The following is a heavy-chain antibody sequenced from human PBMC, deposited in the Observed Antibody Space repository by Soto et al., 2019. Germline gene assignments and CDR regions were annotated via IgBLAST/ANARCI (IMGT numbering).Heavy chain of an antibody. CDR1: GITFSNYW. D-gene: IGHD3-16*01. Sequence: EVKLVESGGGLVQPGGSLRLSCAASGITFSNYWMHWVRQAPGKGLVWVSVINSDGSLTNYADSVEGRFTISRDNAKNPLYRQMNSRRAEDTAVYYCERAREYIWWIYAYSDYWGQGNLVTVSS. J-gene: IGHJ4*02. CDR3: ERAREYIWWIYAYSDY. CDR2: INSDGSLT. V-gene: IGHV3-74*01.